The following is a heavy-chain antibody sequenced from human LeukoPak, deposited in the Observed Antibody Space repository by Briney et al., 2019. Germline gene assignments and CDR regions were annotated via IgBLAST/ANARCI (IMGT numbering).Heavy chain of an antibody. V-gene: IGHV3-49*04. CDR3: TSYCSGGSCRSD. D-gene: IGHD2-15*01. Sequence: GGSLRLSCTASGFTFGDYAMSWVRQAPGKGLEWVGFIRSKAYGGTTEYAASVKGRFTISRDDSKSIAYLQMNSLKTEDTAVYYCTSYCSGGSCRSDWGQGTLVTVSS. CDR1: GFTFGDYA. J-gene: IGHJ4*02. CDR2: IRSKAYGGTT.